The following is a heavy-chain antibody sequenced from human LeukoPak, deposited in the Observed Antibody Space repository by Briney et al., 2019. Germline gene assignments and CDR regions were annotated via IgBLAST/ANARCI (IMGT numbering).Heavy chain of an antibody. CDR2: ISGSGGST. V-gene: IGHV3-23*01. J-gene: IGHJ6*02. CDR3: AVVDTARKMGMDV. D-gene: IGHD5-18*01. Sequence: PGGSLRLSCAASGFTFSSYAMSWVRQAPGKGLEWVSAISGSGGSTYYADSVKGRFTISRDNSKNTLYLQMNSLRAEDTAVYYCAVVDTARKMGMDVWGQGTTVTVSS. CDR1: GFTFSSYA.